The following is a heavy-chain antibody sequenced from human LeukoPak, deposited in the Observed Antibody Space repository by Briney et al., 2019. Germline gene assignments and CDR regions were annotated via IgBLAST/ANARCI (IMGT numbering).Heavy chain of an antibody. CDR1: GYTFTSYG. CDR3: ARNGVLATITHCYYYGMDV. Sequence: ASVKVSCKASGYTFTSYGISWVRQAPGQGLEWMGWISAYNGNTNYAQKLQGRVTMTTDTSTSTAYMELRSLRSDDTAVYYCARNGVLATITHCYYYGMDVWGQGTTVTVSS. J-gene: IGHJ6*02. V-gene: IGHV1-18*01. CDR2: ISAYNGNT. D-gene: IGHD5-12*01.